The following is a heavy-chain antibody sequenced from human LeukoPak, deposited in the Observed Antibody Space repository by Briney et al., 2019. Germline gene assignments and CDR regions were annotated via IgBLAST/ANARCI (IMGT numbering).Heavy chain of an antibody. CDR3: ARLGALHDAFDV. V-gene: IGHV3-48*03. J-gene: IGHJ3*01. CDR1: GFTFSSYE. D-gene: IGHD3-16*01. CDR2: ISSSGSTI. Sequence: GGSLRLSCAASGFTFSSYEMNWVRQAPGKGLEWVSYISSSGSTIYYADSVKGRFTISRDNAKNSLYLQMNSLRAEDTAVYYCARLGALHDAFDVWGQATLVTVSS.